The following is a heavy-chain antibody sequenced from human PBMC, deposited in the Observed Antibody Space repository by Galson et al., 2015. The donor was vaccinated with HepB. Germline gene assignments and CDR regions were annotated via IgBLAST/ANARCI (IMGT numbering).Heavy chain of an antibody. J-gene: IGHJ4*02. CDR1: GFTFTSSA. CDR3: AAGEDIWGSGTY. CDR2: IVVGSGNT. D-gene: IGHD2-15*01. V-gene: IGHV1-58*02. Sequence: SVKVSCKASGFTFTSSAMQWVRQARGQRLEWMGWIVVGSGNTNYAQKFQERVTITRDMSTSTAYMELSSLRSEDTAVYYCAAGEDIWGSGTYWGQGTLVTVSS.